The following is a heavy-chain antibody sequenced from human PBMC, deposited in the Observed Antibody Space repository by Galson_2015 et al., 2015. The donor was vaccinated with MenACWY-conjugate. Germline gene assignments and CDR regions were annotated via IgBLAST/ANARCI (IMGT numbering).Heavy chain of an antibody. CDR1: GGTFSSYA. CDR2: IIPIFGTA. Sequence: SVKVSCKASGGTFSSYAISWVRQAPGQGLEWMGGIIPIFGTANYAQKFQGRVTITADESTSTAYMELSSLRSEDTAVYYCAKDRSSGTRRDWFDPWGQGTLVTVSS. D-gene: IGHD3-22*01. J-gene: IGHJ5*02. V-gene: IGHV1-69*13. CDR3: AKDRSSGTRRDWFDP.